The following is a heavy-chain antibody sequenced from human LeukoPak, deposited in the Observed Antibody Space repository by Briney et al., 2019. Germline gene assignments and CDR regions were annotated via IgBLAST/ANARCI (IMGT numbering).Heavy chain of an antibody. CDR2: IIPIFVTA. V-gene: IGHV1-69*05. D-gene: IGHD5-18*01. CDR3: ASSSLRGYSYGPKVY. CDR1: GGTFSSYA. Sequence: SVKVSCKASGGTFSSYAISWVRQAPGQGLEGMGGIIPIFVTANYAQKFQGRVTITTDESTSTAYMELSSLRSEDTAVYYCASSSLRGYSYGPKVYWGQGTLVTVSS. J-gene: IGHJ4*02.